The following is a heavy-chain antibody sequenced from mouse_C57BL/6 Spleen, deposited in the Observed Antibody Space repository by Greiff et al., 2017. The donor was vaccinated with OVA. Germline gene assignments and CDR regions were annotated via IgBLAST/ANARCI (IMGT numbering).Heavy chain of an antibody. CDR1: GFTFSDYG. V-gene: IGHV5-17*01. D-gene: IGHD1-1*01. J-gene: IGHJ3*01. Sequence: EVQRVESGGGLAKPGGSLKLSCAASGFTFSDYGMHWVRQAPEKGLEWVAYISSGSSTIYYADTVKGRFTISRDNAKNTLFLQMTSLRSEDTAMYYCARDYYGSSSFAYWGQGTLVTVSA. CDR3: ARDYYGSSSFAY. CDR2: ISSGSSTI.